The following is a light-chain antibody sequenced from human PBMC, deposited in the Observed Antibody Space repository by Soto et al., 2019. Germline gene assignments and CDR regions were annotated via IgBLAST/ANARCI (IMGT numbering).Light chain of an antibody. CDR2: GNS. CDR3: QSYDSSLSALYV. CDR1: SSNIGAGYD. V-gene: IGLV1-40*01. J-gene: IGLJ1*01. Sequence: HSVLTQPPSLSVAPGQRVTISCTGSSSNIGAGYDVHWYQQLPGTAPKLLIYGNSNRPSGVPDRFSGSKSGTSASLAITGLQAEDEADYYCQSYDSSLSALYVFGTGTKVTVL.